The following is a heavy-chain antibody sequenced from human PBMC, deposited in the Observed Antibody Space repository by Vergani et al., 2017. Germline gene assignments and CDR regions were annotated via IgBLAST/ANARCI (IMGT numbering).Heavy chain of an antibody. CDR2: ISDSGGNT. Sequence: EVQLLESGGGLVQPGGSLRLSCAASGFTFRSYAMSWVRQAPGKGLEWVSAISDSGGNTYYADSVKGRFTISRDNSKNTLYLQMNSLRADDTAVYYCTRGNVGYWGQGTLVTVSS. J-gene: IGHJ4*02. CDR1: GFTFRSYA. V-gene: IGHV3-23*01. D-gene: IGHD4-23*01. CDR3: TRGNVGY.